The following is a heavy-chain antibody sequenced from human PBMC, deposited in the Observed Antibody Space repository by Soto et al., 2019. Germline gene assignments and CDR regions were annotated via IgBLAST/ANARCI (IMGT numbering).Heavy chain of an antibody. J-gene: IGHJ2*01. Sequence: QVQLQDSGPGLVKPSQTLSLTCTVSGGSISSGDYYWSWIRQPPGKGLEWIGYIYYSGSTYYNPSLKSRVTISVDTSKNQFSLKLSSVTAADTAVYYCARDKVVVVAALNWYFDLWGRGTLVTVSS. CDR1: GGSISSGDYY. CDR3: ARDKVVVVAALNWYFDL. V-gene: IGHV4-30-4*01. CDR2: IYYSGST. D-gene: IGHD2-15*01.